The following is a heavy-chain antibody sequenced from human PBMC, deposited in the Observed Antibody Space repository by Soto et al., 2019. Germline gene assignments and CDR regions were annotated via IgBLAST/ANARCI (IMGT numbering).Heavy chain of an antibody. CDR1: GGSFSLSV. Sequence: QVQLVQSGAEVKKPGSSVKVSCKTSGGSFSLSVISWVRQAPGQGLEWLGGIIPSSGSPNHAQAFQGRLSMSADDSTGTAYIALRSLRSEDTAVYYCAIISGGTWSGFCAYWGQGTLVTVPS. D-gene: IGHD3-3*01. J-gene: IGHJ4*02. V-gene: IGHV1-69*12. CDR2: IIPSSGSP. CDR3: AIISGGTWSGFCAY.